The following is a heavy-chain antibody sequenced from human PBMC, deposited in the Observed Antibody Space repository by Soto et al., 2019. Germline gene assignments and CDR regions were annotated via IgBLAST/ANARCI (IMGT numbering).Heavy chain of an antibody. D-gene: IGHD6-13*01. Sequence: SDPLSLTCTVSGGSISSGGYYWSWIRQHPGKGLEWIGYIYYSGSTYYNPSLKSRVTISVDTSKNQFSLKLSSVTAADTAVYYCARGGEAAAGYVGEFDPWGQGTLLTVSS. CDR1: GGSISSGGYY. J-gene: IGHJ5*02. V-gene: IGHV4-31*03. CDR2: IYYSGST. CDR3: ARGGEAAAGYVGEFDP.